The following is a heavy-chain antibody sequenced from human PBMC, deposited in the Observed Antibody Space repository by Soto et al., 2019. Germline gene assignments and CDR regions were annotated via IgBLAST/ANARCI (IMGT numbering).Heavy chain of an antibody. Sequence: PSETLSLTCTVSGGSISSYYWSWIRQPPGKGLEWIGYIYYSGSTNYNPSLKSRVTISVDTSKNQFSLKLSSVTAADTAVYYCARGNTYYDFWSGYPIYYYGMDVWGQGTTVTVS. CDR3: ARGNTYYDFWSGYPIYYYGMDV. CDR2: IYYSGST. J-gene: IGHJ6*02. CDR1: GGSISSYY. D-gene: IGHD3-3*01. V-gene: IGHV4-59*12.